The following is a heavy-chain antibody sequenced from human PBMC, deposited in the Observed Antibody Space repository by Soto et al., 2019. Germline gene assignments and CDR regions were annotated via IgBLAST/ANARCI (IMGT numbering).Heavy chain of an antibody. V-gene: IGHV1-3*01. Sequence: ASVKVSCKASGYTFTSYAMHWVRQAPGQRLEWMGWINAGNGNTKYSQKFQGRVTITRDTSASTAYMELSSLRSEDTAVYYCARGEAPIVVVIPWFDPWGQGTLVTVSS. CDR1: GYTFTSYA. J-gene: IGHJ5*02. D-gene: IGHD3-22*01. CDR2: INAGNGNT. CDR3: ARGEAPIVVVIPWFDP.